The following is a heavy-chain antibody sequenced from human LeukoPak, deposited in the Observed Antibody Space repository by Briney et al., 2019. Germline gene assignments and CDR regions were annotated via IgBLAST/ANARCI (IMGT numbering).Heavy chain of an antibody. CDR3: ARDRDYSNTERGFDY. CDR1: GYTFTDYY. J-gene: IGHJ4*02. CDR2: IDPNSGET. V-gene: IGHV1-2*02. D-gene: IGHD4-11*01. Sequence: ASVKVSCKTSGYTFTDYYIHWVRQAPGQGLEWMGWIDPNSGETNSAQKFQGRVTMTGDTSISTAYMELRRVTSDDTAVYYCARDRDYSNTERGFDYWGQGTLVTVSS.